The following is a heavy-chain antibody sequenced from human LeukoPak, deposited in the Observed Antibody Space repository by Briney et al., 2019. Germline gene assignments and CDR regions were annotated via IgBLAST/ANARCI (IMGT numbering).Heavy chain of an antibody. CDR3: ARARISYCSGGSCYYYFDY. CDR1: GGSISSGSYY. Sequence: SQTLSLTCTVSGGSISSGSYYWSWIRQPAGKGLEWIGRIYTSGSTNYNPSLKSRVTISVDTSKNQFSLKLSSVTAADTAVCYCARARISYCSGGSCYYYFDYWGQGTLVTVSS. CDR2: IYTSGST. D-gene: IGHD2-15*01. V-gene: IGHV4-61*02. J-gene: IGHJ4*02.